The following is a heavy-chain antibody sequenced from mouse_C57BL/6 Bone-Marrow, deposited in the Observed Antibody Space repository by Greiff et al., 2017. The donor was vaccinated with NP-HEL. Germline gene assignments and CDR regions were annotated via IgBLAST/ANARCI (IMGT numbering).Heavy chain of an antibody. Sequence: EVQLQQSGPELVKPGASVKISCKASGYTFTDYYMNWVKQSHGKSLEWIGDINPNNGGTSYNQKFKGKATLTVDKSSSTAYMELRSLTSEDSAVYYCARAPVPYYGSSYVAWFAYWGQGTLVTVSA. CDR3: ARAPVPYYGSSYVAWFAY. D-gene: IGHD1-1*01. V-gene: IGHV1-26*01. J-gene: IGHJ3*01. CDR2: INPNNGGT. CDR1: GYTFTDYY.